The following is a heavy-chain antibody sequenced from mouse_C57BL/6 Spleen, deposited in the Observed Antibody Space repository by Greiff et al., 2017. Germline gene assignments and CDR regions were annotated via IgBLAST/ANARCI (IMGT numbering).Heavy chain of an antibody. CDR1: GYTFTSYW. CDR3: AVSRGGNDFDY. D-gene: IGHD2-1*01. CDR2: IYPADSET. Sequence: QVQLQQPGAELVRPGSSVKLSCKASGYTFTSYWMDWVKQRPGQGLEWIGNIYPADSETHYNQKFKDKATVTEDKSSRTAYMQLSRLASADSAVYYCAVSRGGNDFDYWGQGTTLTVSS. J-gene: IGHJ2*01. V-gene: IGHV1-61*01.